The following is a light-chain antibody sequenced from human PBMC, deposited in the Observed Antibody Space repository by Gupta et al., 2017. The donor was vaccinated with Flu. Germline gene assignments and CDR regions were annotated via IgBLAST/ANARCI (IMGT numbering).Light chain of an antibody. CDR1: QSVNNY. CDR3: RQRGNLYS. J-gene: IGKJ2*03. Sequence: EIVLTQSPVTLSLSPGERATLSCRASQSVNNYLDRYQQKPCQAPRLLIYDASTCATGSPDRFSGSGSGTDFTLTRIRRETEDFAVYYLRQRGNLYSFGQGTKLEIE. CDR2: DAS. V-gene: IGKV3-11*01.